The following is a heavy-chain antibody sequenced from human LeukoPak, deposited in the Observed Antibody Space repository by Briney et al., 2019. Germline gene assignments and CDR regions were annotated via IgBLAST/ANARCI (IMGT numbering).Heavy chain of an antibody. CDR2: INPNSGGT. V-gene: IGHV1-2*02. CDR1: GYTFTGCY. J-gene: IGHJ4*02. Sequence: ASVKVSCKASGYTFTGCYMHWVRQAPGQGLEWMGWINPNSGGTNYAQKFQGRVTMTRDTSISTAYMELSRLRSDDTAVYYCARALLGTKTLKGHLDYWGQGTLVTVSS. D-gene: IGHD7-27*01. CDR3: ARALLGTKTLKGHLDY.